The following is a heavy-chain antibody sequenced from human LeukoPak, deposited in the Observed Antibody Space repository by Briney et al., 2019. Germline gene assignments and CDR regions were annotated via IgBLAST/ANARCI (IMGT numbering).Heavy chain of an antibody. CDR3: AKTTVTSRLDY. V-gene: IGHV3-23*01. D-gene: IGHD4-17*01. CDR1: GFTFSSCA. CDR2: ISGSSGSI. Sequence: GGSLRLSCAASGFTFSSCAMSWVRQAPGQGLEWVSTISGSSGSIFYADSVQGRFTISRDNSKNTLYLQMNSLRADDTAVYYCAKTTVTSRLDYWGPGNLVTVSS. J-gene: IGHJ4*02.